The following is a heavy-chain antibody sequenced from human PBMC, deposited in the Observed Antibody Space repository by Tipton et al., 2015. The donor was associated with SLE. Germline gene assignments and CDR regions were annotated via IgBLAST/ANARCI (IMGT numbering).Heavy chain of an antibody. Sequence: SLRLSCAASGLTFRTYYMSWIRQAPGKGLEWVSYISNNGATTYYADSVKGRFTISRDNAESSLYLQMNSLRAEDTAVYYCARGSELNLHWGQGALVTVSS. CDR3: ARGSELNLH. CDR1: GLTFRTYY. J-gene: IGHJ4*02. CDR2: ISNNGATT. V-gene: IGHV3-11*04. D-gene: IGHD1-7*01.